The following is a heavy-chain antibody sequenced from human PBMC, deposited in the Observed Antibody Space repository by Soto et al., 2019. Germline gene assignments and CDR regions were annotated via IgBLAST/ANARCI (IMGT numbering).Heavy chain of an antibody. CDR1: GGSISSSSYY. V-gene: IGHV4-39*01. Sequence: SETLSLTCTVSGGSISSSSYYWGWIRQPPGKGLEWIGSIYYSGSTYYNPSLKSRVTISVDTSKNQFSLKLSSVTAADTAVYYCARLYDFWSGYYPLQYYGMDVWGQGTKVTVYS. D-gene: IGHD3-3*01. J-gene: IGHJ6*02. CDR2: IYYSGST. CDR3: ARLYDFWSGYYPLQYYGMDV.